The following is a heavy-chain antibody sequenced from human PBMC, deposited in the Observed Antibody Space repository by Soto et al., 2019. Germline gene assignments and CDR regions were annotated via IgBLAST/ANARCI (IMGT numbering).Heavy chain of an antibody. CDR1: GFTFSSYW. CDR3: ARDNRYCSGGSCYSPHWYFDL. Sequence: EVQLVESGGGLVQPGGSLRLSCAASGFTFSSYWMSWVRQAPGKVLEWVANIKQDGSEKYYVDSVKGRFTISRDNAKNSLYLQMNSLRAEDTAVYYCARDNRYCSGGSCYSPHWYFDLWGRGTLVTVSS. V-gene: IGHV3-7*05. D-gene: IGHD2-15*01. CDR2: IKQDGSEK. J-gene: IGHJ2*01.